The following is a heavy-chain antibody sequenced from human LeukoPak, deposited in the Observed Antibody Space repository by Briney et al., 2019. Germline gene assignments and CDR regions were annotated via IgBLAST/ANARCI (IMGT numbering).Heavy chain of an antibody. CDR3: ARDQEAFDY. CDR1: GYTFTGYY. Sequence: GASVNVSCKASGYTFTGYYMHWVRQAPGQGLEWMGWINPNSGGTNYAQKFQGWVTMTRDTSTSTVHMELSGLRSEDTAVYYCARDQEAFDYWGQGTLVTVSS. CDR2: INPNSGGT. V-gene: IGHV1-2*04. J-gene: IGHJ4*02.